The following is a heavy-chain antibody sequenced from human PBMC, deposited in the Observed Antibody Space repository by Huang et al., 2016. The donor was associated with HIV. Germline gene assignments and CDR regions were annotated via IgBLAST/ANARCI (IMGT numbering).Heavy chain of an antibody. Sequence: QVQLVQSGAEVKKPGASVKVSCKASGYTFTGYYMHWVRQAPGQGLEWMGWINPNSGGTNEAQKLQGRVTMTRDTSISTGYMELSRLRSDDTAVYYCAAGVVPAADYYYYYGMDVWGQGTTVTVSS. CDR2: INPNSGGT. J-gene: IGHJ6*02. CDR1: GYTFTGYY. CDR3: AAGVVPAADYYYYYGMDV. D-gene: IGHD2-2*01. V-gene: IGHV1-2*02.